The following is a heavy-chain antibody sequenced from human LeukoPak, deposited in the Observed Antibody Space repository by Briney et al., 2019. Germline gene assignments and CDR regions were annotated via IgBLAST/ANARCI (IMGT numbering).Heavy chain of an antibody. D-gene: IGHD3-9*01. V-gene: IGHV3-30*18. CDR3: AKGVKVPLLRYFSYYMDV. CDR1: GFTFSNYG. Sequence: GGSLRLSCAASGFTFSNYGMHWVRQAPGKGLEWVAFISYDGGNKYYADSVKGRFTISRDNSKNTLYLQMNSLRAEDTAVYYCAKGVKVPLLRYFSYYMDVWGKGTTVTISS. CDR2: ISYDGGNK. J-gene: IGHJ6*03.